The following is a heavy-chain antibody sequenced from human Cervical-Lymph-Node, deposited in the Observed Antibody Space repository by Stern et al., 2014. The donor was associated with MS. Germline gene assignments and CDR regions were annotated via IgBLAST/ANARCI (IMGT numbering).Heavy chain of an antibody. CDR1: VFIFSNYA. CDR3: ASQI. V-gene: IGHV3-30*01. J-gene: IGHJ3*02. Sequence: DQLVESGGGVVQPGRSLRLSFAASVFIFSNYAMHWVRQPPGEGLEWVAVVSSDGANTYFADSVKGRFTISRDNSKNTLYLQMNSLKIEDTAIYYCASQIWGQGTMVTVSS. CDR2: VSSDGANT.